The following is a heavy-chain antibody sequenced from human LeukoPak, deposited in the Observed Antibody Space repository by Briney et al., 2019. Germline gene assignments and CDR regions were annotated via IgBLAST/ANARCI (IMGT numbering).Heavy chain of an antibody. CDR3: ARDPGDYYDSSGSNLGIFDY. CDR2: INTNTGNP. V-gene: IGHV7-4-1*02. D-gene: IGHD3-22*01. J-gene: IGHJ4*02. Sequence: GASVKVSCKASGYTFTSYAMNWVRQAPGQGLEWMGWINTNTGNPTYAQGFTGRFVFSLDTSVSTAYLQISSLKAEDTAVYYCARDPGDYYDSSGSNLGIFDYWGQGTLVTVSS. CDR1: GYTFTSYA.